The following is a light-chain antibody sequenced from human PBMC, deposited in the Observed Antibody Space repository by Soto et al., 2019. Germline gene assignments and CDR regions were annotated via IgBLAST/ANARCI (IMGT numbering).Light chain of an antibody. Sequence: DTQMTQSPSALSASIGDRVTITCQASQDISNCLNWYQQKPGKAPKLLIYDASNLETGVPLRFSGSGSGTDFSLTISSLRPEDIATFYCQQYDSLPFTFGQGTNLEIK. CDR2: DAS. CDR1: QDISNC. V-gene: IGKV1-33*01. CDR3: QQYDSLPFT. J-gene: IGKJ2*01.